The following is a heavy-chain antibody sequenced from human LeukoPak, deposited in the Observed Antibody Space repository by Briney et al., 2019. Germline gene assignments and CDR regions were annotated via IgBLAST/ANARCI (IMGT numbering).Heavy chain of an antibody. Sequence: ASVKVSCKASGYTFTGYYMHWVRQAPGQGLEWMGWINPNSGGTNYAQKFQGRVTMTRDTSISTAYLQWSSLKASDTAMYYCARHAIAARPWGADYYYYMDVWGKGTTVTVSS. J-gene: IGHJ6*03. CDR1: GYTFTGYY. CDR3: ARHAIAARPWGADYYYYMDV. D-gene: IGHD6-6*01. V-gene: IGHV1-2*02. CDR2: INPNSGGT.